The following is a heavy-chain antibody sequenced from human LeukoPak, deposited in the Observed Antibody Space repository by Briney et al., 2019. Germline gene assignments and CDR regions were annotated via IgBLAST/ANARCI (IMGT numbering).Heavy chain of an antibody. CDR1: GISLTNYA. CDR3: AKRGVAIRGLLVIGYHQEAYHYDF. V-gene: IGHV3-23*01. CDR2: ISERGGST. J-gene: IGHJ4*02. Sequence: GGSLRLSCVVSGISLTNYAMTWVRQAPGKGLEWVSYISERGGSTTYADSVKGRFTISRDTSLNTLYLQMNNLRAEDTALYFCAKRGVAIRGLLVIGYHQEAYHYDFWGQGVLVTVSS. D-gene: IGHD3-10*01.